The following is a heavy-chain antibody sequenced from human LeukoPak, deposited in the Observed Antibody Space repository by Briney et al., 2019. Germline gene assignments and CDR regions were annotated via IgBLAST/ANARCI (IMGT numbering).Heavy chain of an antibody. V-gene: IGHV4-34*01. J-gene: IGHJ4*02. CDR2: INHSGST. CDR3: ARGWGGSGPHDC. Sequence: SETLSLTCAVYGGSFSGYYWSWIRQPPGKGLEWIGEINHSGSTNYNPSLKSRVTISVDTSKNQFSLKLSSVTAADTAVYYCARGWGGSGPHDCWGQGTLVTVSS. D-gene: IGHD3-16*01. CDR1: GGSFSGYY.